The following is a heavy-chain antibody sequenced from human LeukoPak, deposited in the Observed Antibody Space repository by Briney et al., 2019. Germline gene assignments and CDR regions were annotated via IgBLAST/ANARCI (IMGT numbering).Heavy chain of an antibody. Sequence: GGSLRLSCAASGFTFSSYNMNWVRQAPGKGLEWVSSISSSSSYIYYANSVKGRFTISRDNSKNTLYLQMNSLRAEDTAVYYCAKAPGGSWPFDYWGQGTLVTVSS. D-gene: IGHD6-13*01. V-gene: IGHV3-21*01. CDR3: AKAPGGSWPFDY. CDR2: ISSSSSYI. CDR1: GFTFSSYN. J-gene: IGHJ4*02.